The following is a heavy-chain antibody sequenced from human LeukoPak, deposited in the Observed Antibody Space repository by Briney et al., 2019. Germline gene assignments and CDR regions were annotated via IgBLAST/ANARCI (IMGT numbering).Heavy chain of an antibody. D-gene: IGHD5-18*01. CDR2: ISYDGSTK. V-gene: IGHV3-30*18. J-gene: IGHJ3*02. CDR1: GFTFSRYG. Sequence: GGSLRLSCAASGFTFSRYGMHWVSQAPGKGLDWVAVISYDGSTKYYADSVKGRFTISRDNSKNTLYLQMKSLRTEDTAVYFCAKGLTPGIQLWPQDAFDIRGQGTIVTVSS. CDR3: AKGLTPGIQLWPQDAFDI.